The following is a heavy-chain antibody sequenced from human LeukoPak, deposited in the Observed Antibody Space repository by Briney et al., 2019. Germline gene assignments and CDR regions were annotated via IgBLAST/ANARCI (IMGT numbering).Heavy chain of an antibody. CDR1: GGSISSGGYY. D-gene: IGHD5-18*01. Sequence: SETLSLTCTVSGGSISSGGYYWSWIRQHPGKGLEWIGYIYYSGSTYYNPSLKSRVTISVDTSKNQFSLKLSSATAADTAVYYCARGYSYGSELDYWGQGTLVTVSS. CDR2: IYYSGST. J-gene: IGHJ4*02. V-gene: IGHV4-31*03. CDR3: ARGYSYGSELDY.